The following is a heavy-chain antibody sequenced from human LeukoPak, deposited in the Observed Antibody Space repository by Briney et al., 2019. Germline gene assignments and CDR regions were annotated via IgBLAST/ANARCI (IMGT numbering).Heavy chain of an antibody. CDR3: ARRAVVVPAAIDWYFDL. J-gene: IGHJ2*01. CDR2: IYPGDSDT. Sequence: GESLKISCKGSGYRFTSYWIGWVRQMPGKGLEWMGIIYPGDSDTRYSPSFQGQVTISADKSISTAYLQWSSLKASDTAMYYCARRAVVVPAAIDWYFDLWGRGTLVTVSS. D-gene: IGHD2-2*02. CDR1: GYRFTSYW. V-gene: IGHV5-51*01.